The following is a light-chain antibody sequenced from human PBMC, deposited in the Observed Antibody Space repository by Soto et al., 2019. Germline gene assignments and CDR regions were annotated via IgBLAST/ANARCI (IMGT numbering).Light chain of an antibody. CDR1: QSLQHSNGYNY. Sequence: DLVMTQSPVSLPVTPGEPASISCRSSQSLQHSNGYNYLDWYLQKPGQFPQVLIYLGSTRASGVPDRFSGSGSGTYFTLKISRVEAEDVGIYYCMQALQTPLTFGGGTKVEIK. V-gene: IGKV2-28*01. CDR2: LGS. CDR3: MQALQTPLT. J-gene: IGKJ4*01.